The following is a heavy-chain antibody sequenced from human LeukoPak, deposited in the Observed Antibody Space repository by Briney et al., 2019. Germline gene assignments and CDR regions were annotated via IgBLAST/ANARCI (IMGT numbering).Heavy chain of an antibody. CDR2: IYYSGST. J-gene: IGHJ6*03. CDR1: GGSISSYY. V-gene: IGHV4-59*01. CDR3: ARFRLGSDYYHMDV. D-gene: IGHD7-27*01. Sequence: PSETLSLTCTVSGGSISSYYWSWIRQPPGKGLEWIGYIYYSGSTSYNPSLKSRVTISVDTSKNQFSLKLSSVTAADTAVYYCARFRLGSDYYHMDVWGKGTRSPSP.